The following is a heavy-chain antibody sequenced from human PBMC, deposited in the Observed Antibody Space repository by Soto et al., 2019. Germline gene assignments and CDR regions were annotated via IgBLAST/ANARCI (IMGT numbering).Heavy chain of an antibody. CDR3: ARARITMVREVIKYNMDV. Sequence: XETLSLSCTVSGGSISTYDWSWIRRPPGKGLEWIGYIYNSGSTHSNPSLQSRVTISVDTSKNQFSLKLSSVTAADTAIYYCARARITMVREVIKYNMDVWGQGTTVTVSS. CDR1: GGSISTYD. J-gene: IGHJ6*02. V-gene: IGHV4-59*01. D-gene: IGHD3-10*01. CDR2: IYNSGST.